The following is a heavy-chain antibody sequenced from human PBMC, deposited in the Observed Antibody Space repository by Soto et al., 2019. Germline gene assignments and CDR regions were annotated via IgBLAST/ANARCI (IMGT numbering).Heavy chain of an antibody. Sequence: EVQLVESGGGVVRPGESLRLSCAATGFTCDDYGMSWVRQAPGKGLEWVSGINWNGGSTGYADSVKGRFTISRDNAKNSLYLHMNSLRAEDTALYYCARLYSSGWYGPGRYWGQGTLVTVSS. CDR2: INWNGGST. J-gene: IGHJ4*02. CDR1: GFTCDDYG. V-gene: IGHV3-20*04. CDR3: ARLYSSGWYGPGRY. D-gene: IGHD6-19*01.